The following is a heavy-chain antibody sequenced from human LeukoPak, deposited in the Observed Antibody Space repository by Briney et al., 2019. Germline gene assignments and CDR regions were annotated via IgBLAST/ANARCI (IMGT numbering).Heavy chain of an antibody. CDR2: IYYSGST. CDR1: GGSIRSYY. V-gene: IGHV4-59*08. CDR3: ARQQHYDSSGYYDY. D-gene: IGHD3-22*01. J-gene: IGHJ4*02. Sequence: SETLSLTCTVSGGSIRSYYWSWIRQPPGQGLEWSGDIYYSGSTNYNPSLKSRVTISVDTSKHQFSLKLRSVTAADTAVYYCARQQHYDSSGYYDYWGQGTLVTVSS.